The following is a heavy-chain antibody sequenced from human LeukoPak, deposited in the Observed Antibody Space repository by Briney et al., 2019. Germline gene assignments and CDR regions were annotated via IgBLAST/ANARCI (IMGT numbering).Heavy chain of an antibody. CDR1: GFTFSSYW. J-gene: IGHJ4*02. V-gene: IGHV3-7*01. CDR3: ARIGYSSSSFDY. Sequence: GGSLRLSCAASGFTFSSYWMSWVRQAPGKGLEWVANINQDGSDKNYVDFVKGRVIIFRDNAKYSLYLQINSLRAEDKAVYYCARIGYSSSSFDYWGQGTLVTVSS. D-gene: IGHD6-6*01. CDR2: INQDGSDK.